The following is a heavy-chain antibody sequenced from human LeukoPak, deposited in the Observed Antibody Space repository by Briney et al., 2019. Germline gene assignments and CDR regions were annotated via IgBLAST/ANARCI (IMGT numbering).Heavy chain of an antibody. Sequence: GGSLRLSCAASGLTFSSYAMSWVRQAPGKGLEWVSTISGSRTYYADSVKGRFTISRDNSKNTLYLQMNSLRAEDTAVYYCAVHHFLEWLGGPWGQGTLVTVSS. D-gene: IGHD3-3*01. J-gene: IGHJ5*02. CDR2: ISGSRT. V-gene: IGHV3-23*01. CDR1: GLTFSSYA. CDR3: AVHHFLEWLGGP.